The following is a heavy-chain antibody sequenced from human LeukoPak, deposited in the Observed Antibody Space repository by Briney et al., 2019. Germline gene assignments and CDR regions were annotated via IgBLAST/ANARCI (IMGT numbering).Heavy chain of an antibody. Sequence: SSETLSLTCTVSGGSISSSSYYWGWIRQPPGKGLEWIGSIYYSGSTYYNPSLKSRVTISVDTSKNQFSLKLSSVTAADTAVYYCARTAGVQLWLHWGQGTLVTVSP. V-gene: IGHV4-39*01. D-gene: IGHD5-18*01. CDR1: GGSISSSSYY. CDR2: IYYSGST. J-gene: IGHJ1*01. CDR3: ARTAGVQLWLH.